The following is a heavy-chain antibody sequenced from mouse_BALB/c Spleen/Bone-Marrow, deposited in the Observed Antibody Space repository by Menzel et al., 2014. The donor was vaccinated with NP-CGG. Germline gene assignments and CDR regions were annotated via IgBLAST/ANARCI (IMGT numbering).Heavy chain of an antibody. CDR2: INPDSSTI. D-gene: IGHD1-2*01. CDR3: ARPGYYGYQDV. V-gene: IGHV4-1*02. CDR1: GFDFSGYW. J-gene: IGHJ1*01. Sequence: EVKLMESGGGLVQPGGSLKLSCAASGFDFSGYWMTWVRQAPGKGLEWIGEINPDSSTINYTPSLKDKFITSRDNAKNALYLQMSKVRSEDTALYYCARPGYYGYQDVWGAGTTVTVSS.